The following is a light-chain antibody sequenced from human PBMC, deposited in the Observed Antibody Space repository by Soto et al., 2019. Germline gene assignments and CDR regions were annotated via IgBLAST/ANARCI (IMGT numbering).Light chain of an antibody. CDR1: QEIRSN. CDR3: MHHNSYPRS. V-gene: IGKV1-17*01. J-gene: IGKJ2*03. CDR2: DAT. Sequence: DIQVTQSPSSLSASVGDTVTMSCRASQEIRSNLAWFQQISGKAPRLLIHDATRPQSGVPGRFSGSGFGTDFTLTISSLQPEDFGIYYCMHHNSYPRSFGQGTRLEVK.